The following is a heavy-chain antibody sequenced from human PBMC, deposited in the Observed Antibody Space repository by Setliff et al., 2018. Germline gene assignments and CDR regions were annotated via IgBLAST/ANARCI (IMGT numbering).Heavy chain of an antibody. CDR1: GFTFTSSA. CDR3: ARGWRSSSWYAYYYYGMDV. D-gene: IGHD6-13*01. CDR2: IVVGSGNT. Sequence: SVKVSCKASGFTFTSSAVQWVRQARGQRLEWIGWIVVGSGNTNYAQKFQERVTITRDMSTSTAYMELSSLRSEDTAVYYCARGWRSSSWYAYYYYGMDVWGQGTTVTVSS. J-gene: IGHJ6*02. V-gene: IGHV1-58*01.